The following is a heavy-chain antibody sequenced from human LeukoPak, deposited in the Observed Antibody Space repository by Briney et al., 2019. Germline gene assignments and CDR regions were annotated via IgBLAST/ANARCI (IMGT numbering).Heavy chain of an antibody. J-gene: IGHJ4*02. Sequence: GGSLRLSCVASGFTFSNYLMNWVRHAPGKGLEWVSGIRQSGSSIYYAHSEKGRFTISRDNSKNTLYLQMDRLRVEDTAVYYCAMALDYWGQGTLVTVSS. CDR3: AMALDY. CDR2: IRQSGSSI. CDR1: GFTFSNYL. V-gene: IGHV3-23*01.